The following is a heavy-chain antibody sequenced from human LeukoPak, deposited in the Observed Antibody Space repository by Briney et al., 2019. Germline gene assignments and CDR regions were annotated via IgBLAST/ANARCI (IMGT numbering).Heavy chain of an antibody. Sequence: ASVKVSCKASGYTFTGYYMHWVRQAPGQGLEWMGWINTRTGDTEYSQKFQGRVSITKDTPESTAYVELRSLRSEDMAVYYCARDSGRGWYEFQWGQGTLVTVSS. J-gene: IGHJ4*02. CDR1: GYTFTGYY. V-gene: IGHV1/OR15-2*02. D-gene: IGHD6-19*01. CDR3: ARDSGRGWYEFQ. CDR2: INTRTGDT.